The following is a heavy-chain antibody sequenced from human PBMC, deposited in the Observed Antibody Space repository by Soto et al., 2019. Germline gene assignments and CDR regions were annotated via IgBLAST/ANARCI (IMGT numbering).Heavy chain of an antibody. CDR3: ARDPYY. V-gene: IGHV3-66*01. J-gene: IGHJ4*02. CDR2: IYSGGST. CDR1: GFPVSSNY. Sequence: EVQLVESGGGLVQPGGSLRLLCAVSGFPVSSNYMSWVRQAPGKGLEWVSVIYSGGSTYYADSVKGRFTISRDNSKNTRYLEMNSLRAEDTAVYYCARDPYYWGQGTLVTVSS.